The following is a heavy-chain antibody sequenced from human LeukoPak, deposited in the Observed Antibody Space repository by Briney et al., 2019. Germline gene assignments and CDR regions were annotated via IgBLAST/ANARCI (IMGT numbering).Heavy chain of an antibody. CDR2: IYTSGST. CDR1: GGSISSGSYY. Sequence: SQTLSLTCTVSGGSISSGSYYWSWIRQPAGKGLEWIGRIYTSGSTNYSPSLKSRVTISVDTSKNQFSLKLSSVTAADTAVYYCARLAYCGGDCYSNAFDIWGQRTMVTVSS. V-gene: IGHV4-61*02. J-gene: IGHJ3*02. D-gene: IGHD2-21*01. CDR3: ARLAYCGGDCYSNAFDI.